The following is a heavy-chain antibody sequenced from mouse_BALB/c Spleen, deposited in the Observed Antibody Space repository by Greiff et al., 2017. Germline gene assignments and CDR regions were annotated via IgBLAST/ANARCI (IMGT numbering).Heavy chain of an antibody. Sequence: EVQLQESGPELVKPGASVKMSCKASGYTFTSYVMHWVKQKPGQGLEWIGYINPYNDGTKYNEKFKGKATLTSDKSSSTAYMELSSLTSEDSAVYYCARCYGNYVDAMDYWGQGTSVTVSS. D-gene: IGHD2-1*01. J-gene: IGHJ4*01. CDR2: INPYNDGT. CDR3: ARCYGNYVDAMDY. V-gene: IGHV1-14*01. CDR1: GYTFTSYV.